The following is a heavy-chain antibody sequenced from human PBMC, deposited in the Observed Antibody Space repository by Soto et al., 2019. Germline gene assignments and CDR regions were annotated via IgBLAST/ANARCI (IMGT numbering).Heavy chain of an antibody. V-gene: IGHV4-34*01. CDR2: INRSGGT. D-gene: IGHD3-10*01. Sequence: PSETLSLTCTIYGGSFSNYYWSWIRQPPGKGLEWIGEINRSGGTNYGPSLLSRVTISVDTSKNQLSLTLNSVTAADTATYYCARGQSQFGGPHNWFEPGGQGTQVTVSS. J-gene: IGHJ5*02. CDR1: GGSFSNYY. CDR3: ARGQSQFGGPHNWFEP.